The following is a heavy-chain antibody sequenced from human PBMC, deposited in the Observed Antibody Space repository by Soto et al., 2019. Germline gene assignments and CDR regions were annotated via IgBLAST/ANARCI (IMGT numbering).Heavy chain of an antibody. D-gene: IGHD3-10*01. Sequence: SETLSLTCTVSGGSISSGDYYWSWIRQPPGKVLEWIGYIYYSGSTYYNPSLKSRVTISVDTSKNQFSLKLSSVTAADTAVYYCARVYYGSGSYYHFDYWGQGTLVTVSS. J-gene: IGHJ4*02. CDR1: GGSISSGDYY. V-gene: IGHV4-30-4*01. CDR2: IYYSGST. CDR3: ARVYYGSGSYYHFDY.